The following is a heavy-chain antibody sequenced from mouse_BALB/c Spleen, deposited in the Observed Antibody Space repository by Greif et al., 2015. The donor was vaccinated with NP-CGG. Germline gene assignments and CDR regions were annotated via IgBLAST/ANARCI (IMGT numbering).Heavy chain of an antibody. CDR1: GFNIKDTY. V-gene: IGHV14-3*02. CDR2: IDPANGNT. CDR3: AIYYYGSSWFAY. J-gene: IGHJ3*01. D-gene: IGHD1-1*01. Sequence: EVPGVESGAELVKPGASVKLSCTASGFNIKDTYMHWVKQRPEQGLEWIGRIDPANGNTKYDPKFQGKATITADTSSNTAYLQLSSLTSEDTAVYYCAIYYYGSSWFAYWGQGTLVTVSA.